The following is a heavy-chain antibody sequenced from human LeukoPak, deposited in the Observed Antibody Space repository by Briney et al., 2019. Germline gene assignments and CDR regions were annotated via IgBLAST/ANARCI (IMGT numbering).Heavy chain of an antibody. D-gene: IGHD5-12*01. CDR3: ASGSGYDLSY. V-gene: IGHV4-30-2*01. J-gene: IGHJ4*02. Sequence: PSETLSLTCAVSGGSISSGGYSWSWIRQPPGKGLEWIGYIYHSGSTYYSPSLKSRVTISVDRSKNQFSLKLSSVTAADTAVYYCASGSGYDLSYWGQGTLVTVSS. CDR1: GGSISSGGYS. CDR2: IYHSGST.